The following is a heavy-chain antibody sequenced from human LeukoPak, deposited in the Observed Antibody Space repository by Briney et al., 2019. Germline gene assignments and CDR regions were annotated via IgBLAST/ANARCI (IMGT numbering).Heavy chain of an antibody. J-gene: IGHJ4*02. CDR1: GFTFSSYW. Sequence: GGSLRLSCAASGFTFSSYWMSWVRQAPGKGLEWVANIKQDGSEKYYVDSVKGRFTISRDNAKNSLYLQMNSLRAEDTALYYCARDGHTYYYDSSGYYPFDYWGQGTLVTVSS. D-gene: IGHD3-22*01. V-gene: IGHV3-7*01. CDR2: IKQDGSEK. CDR3: ARDGHTYYYDSSGYYPFDY.